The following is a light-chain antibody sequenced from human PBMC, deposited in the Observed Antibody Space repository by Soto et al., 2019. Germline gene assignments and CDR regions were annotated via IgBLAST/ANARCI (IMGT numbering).Light chain of an antibody. V-gene: IGKV3-20*01. J-gene: IGKJ3*01. CDR1: QSVSSND. Sequence: EIGLTQSQGTLSLSPGERATHACRASQSVSSNDLGWYQQKPGQHPRLLIYGASIRATGTPDRFSGSGSGTDFTLTISRLEPEDFAVYYCQQSGSSFTFGPGTKVDIK. CDR3: QQSGSSFT. CDR2: GAS.